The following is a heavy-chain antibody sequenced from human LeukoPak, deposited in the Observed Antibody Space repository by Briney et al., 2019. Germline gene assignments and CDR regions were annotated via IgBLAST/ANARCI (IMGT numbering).Heavy chain of an antibody. CDR3: AKDLLLWFGELGAFDY. CDR2: IRYDGSNK. Sequence: SCKASGYSFTSYDINWVRQAPGKGLEWVAFIRYDGSNKYYADSVKGRFTISRDNSKNTLYLQMNSLRAEDTAVYYCAKDLLLWFGELGAFDYWGQGTLVTVSS. CDR1: GYSFTSYD. D-gene: IGHD3-10*01. J-gene: IGHJ4*02. V-gene: IGHV3-30*02.